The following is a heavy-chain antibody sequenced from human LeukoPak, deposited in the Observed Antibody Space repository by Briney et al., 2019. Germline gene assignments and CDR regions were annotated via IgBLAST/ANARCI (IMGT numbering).Heavy chain of an antibody. D-gene: IGHD6-19*01. J-gene: IGHJ4*02. CDR1: GFTFSSYS. Sequence: GGSLRLSCAASGFTFSSYSMNWVRQAPGKGLEWVSPISSSSSYIYYADSVKGRFTISRDNAKNSLYLQMNSLRAEDTAVYYCARDPPGVLVVAANFDYWGQGTLVTVSS. CDR3: ARDPPGVLVVAANFDY. V-gene: IGHV3-21*01. CDR2: ISSSSSYI.